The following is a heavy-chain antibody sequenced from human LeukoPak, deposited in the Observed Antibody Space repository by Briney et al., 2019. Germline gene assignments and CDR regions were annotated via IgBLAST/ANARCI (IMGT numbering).Heavy chain of an antibody. CDR3: ARRSSSWYIWFDP. D-gene: IGHD6-13*01. V-gene: IGHV1-69*13. J-gene: IGHJ5*02. CDR2: IIPIFGTA. CDR1: GGTFSSYA. Sequence: SVKVSCKASGGTFSSYAISWVRQAPGQGLEWMGGIIPIFGTANYAQKFQGRVTITADESTSTAYMELSSLRSEDTAVYYCARRSSSWYIWFDPWGQGTLVTVSS.